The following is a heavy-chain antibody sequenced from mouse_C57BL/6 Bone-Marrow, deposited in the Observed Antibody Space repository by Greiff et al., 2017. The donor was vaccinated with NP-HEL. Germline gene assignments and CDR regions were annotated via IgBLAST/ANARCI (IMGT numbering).Heavy chain of an antibody. CDR3: ARNEGYSNTPLYWYFDV. J-gene: IGHJ1*03. CDR2: IWSGGST. CDR1: GFSLTSYG. D-gene: IGHD2-5*01. V-gene: IGHV2-2*01. Sequence: QVQLKESGPGLVQPSQSLSITCTVSGFSLTSYGVHWVRQSPGKGLEWLGVIWSGGSTDYNAAFISRLSISKDNSKSQVFFKMNSLQADDTAIYYCARNEGYSNTPLYWYFDVWGTGTTVTVSS.